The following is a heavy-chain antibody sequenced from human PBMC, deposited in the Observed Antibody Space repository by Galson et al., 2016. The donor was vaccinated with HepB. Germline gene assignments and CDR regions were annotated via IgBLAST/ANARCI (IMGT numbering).Heavy chain of an antibody. V-gene: IGHV1-3*01. Sequence: SVKVSCKASGYILTSHAIHWVRQAPGQGLEWMGWINGGYGDTKYSQKFQDRVTITRDRSATTAYMEVTSLRFADTAVYYCARGPHDYTNILDAFDIWGQGTVVTVSS. CDR1: GYILTSHA. CDR2: INGGYGDT. D-gene: IGHD4-11*01. CDR3: ARGPHDYTNILDAFDI. J-gene: IGHJ3*02.